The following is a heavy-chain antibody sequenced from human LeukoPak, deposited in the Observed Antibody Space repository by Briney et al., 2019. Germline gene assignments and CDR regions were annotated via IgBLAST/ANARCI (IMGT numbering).Heavy chain of an antibody. D-gene: IGHD5-12*01. J-gene: IGHJ4*02. Sequence: GESLRISRQASGHKITSHWIAWVRQMPGKSPEWMGIIYPGDSDTRYSPSFQGQVVISVDKSSNVAYLQWTTLKASDTAMYYCARAAGVATGFDYWGQGTLVTVSS. CDR2: IYPGDSDT. CDR1: GHKITSHW. CDR3: ARAAGVATGFDY. V-gene: IGHV5-51*01.